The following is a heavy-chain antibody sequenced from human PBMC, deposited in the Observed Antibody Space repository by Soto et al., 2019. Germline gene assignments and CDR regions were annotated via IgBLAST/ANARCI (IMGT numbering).Heavy chain of an antibody. CDR1: GYTFTSYD. D-gene: IGHD3-3*01. CDR2: MNPNSGNT. CDR3: AREPYYDFWSGYKGYYYYYMDV. V-gene: IGHV1-8*01. J-gene: IGHJ6*03. Sequence: QVQLVQSGAEVKKPGASVKVSCKASGYTFTSYDINWVRQATGQGLEWMGWMNPNSGNTGYAQKFQGRVTMTRNTAISTAYMELSSLRSEETAVYYCAREPYYDFWSGYKGYYYYYMDVWGKGTTVTVSS.